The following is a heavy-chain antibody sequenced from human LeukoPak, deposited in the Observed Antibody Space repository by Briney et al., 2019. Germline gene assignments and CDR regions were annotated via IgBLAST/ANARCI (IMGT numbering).Heavy chain of an antibody. J-gene: IGHJ5*02. Sequence: PGGSLRLSCAASRFTFSNAWLSWVSQARGKGLEWVGRIKSITDGGTTDYAAPVKGRFTISRDDSKNTLYLQMNSLKTEDTAVYYCTTDPRDYDFWSGYQSLWWFDPWGQGTLVTVSS. CDR2: IKSITDGGTT. V-gene: IGHV3-15*01. CDR3: TTDPRDYDFWSGYQSLWWFDP. D-gene: IGHD3-3*01. CDR1: RFTFSNAW.